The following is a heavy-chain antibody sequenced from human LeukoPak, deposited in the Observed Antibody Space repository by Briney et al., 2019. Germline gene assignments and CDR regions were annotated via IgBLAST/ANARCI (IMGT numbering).Heavy chain of an antibody. V-gene: IGHV4-39*01. CDR1: GGSISSSSYY. D-gene: IGHD3-10*01. CDR3: AAKATVRDYYFDY. Sequence: PSETLSLTCTVSGGSISSSSYYWGWIRQPPGKGLEWIGSIYYSGSTYYNPSLKSRVTISVDTSKNQFSLKLSSVTAADTAVYYCAAKATVRDYYFDYWGQGTLVTVSS. J-gene: IGHJ4*02. CDR2: IYYSGST.